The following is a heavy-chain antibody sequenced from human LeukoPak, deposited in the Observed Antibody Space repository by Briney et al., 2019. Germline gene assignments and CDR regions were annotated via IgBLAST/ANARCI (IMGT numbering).Heavy chain of an antibody. D-gene: IGHD3-22*01. CDR2: ISWDGGST. J-gene: IGHJ3*02. V-gene: IGHV3-43D*03. CDR3: AMNYYDSSGYYYDAFDI. CDR1: GFTFDDYA. Sequence: GGSLRLSCAASGFTFDDYAMHWVRQAPGKGLEWVSLISWDGGSTYYADSVKGRFAISRDNAKNSLYLQMNSLRAEDTAVYYCAMNYYDSSGYYYDAFDIWGQGTMVTVSS.